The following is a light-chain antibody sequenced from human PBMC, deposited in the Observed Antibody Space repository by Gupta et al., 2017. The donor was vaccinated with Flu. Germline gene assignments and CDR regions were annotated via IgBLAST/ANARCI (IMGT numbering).Light chain of an antibody. CDR3: HRGNYSPPRT. CDR2: GAS. CDR1: QSVSSN. J-gene: IGKJ2*02. Sequence: ATLSVSPGERATLSCMASQSVSSNLDWQQQNPGHAPRLLIYGASTRATGITARFRGSWSGKEFTLTISIRHSEDFAVYYCHRGNYSPPRTLGQGTKVEIK. V-gene: IGKV3-15*01.